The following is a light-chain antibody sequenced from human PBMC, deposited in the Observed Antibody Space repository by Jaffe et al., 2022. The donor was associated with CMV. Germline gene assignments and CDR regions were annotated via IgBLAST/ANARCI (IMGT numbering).Light chain of an antibody. CDR3: QQSGTSVT. J-gene: IGKJ4*01. Sequence: EIVLTQSPGTLSLSPGERATVSCRASQRVSSSSLVWYQQKPGQAPRLLIYGTSTRAIAIPDRFSGSGSGTDFTLTISRLEPEDFAVYYCQQSGTSVTFGGGTKVEIK. V-gene: IGKV3-20*01. CDR2: GTS. CDR1: QRVSSSS.